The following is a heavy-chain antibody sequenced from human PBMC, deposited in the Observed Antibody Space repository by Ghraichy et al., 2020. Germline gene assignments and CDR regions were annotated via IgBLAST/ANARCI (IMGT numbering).Heavy chain of an antibody. V-gene: IGHV1-18*01. J-gene: IGHJ4*02. CDR1: GYTFTNYG. Sequence: ASVKVSCKASGYTFTNYGISWVRQAPGQGLEWMGWSSPYNGNTVYPQKVQGRVTMTTDRSTSTAYMELRSLRSDDTAVYYCARDRAQWELTFDYWGQGTLVTVSS. CDR2: SSPYNGNT. D-gene: IGHD1-26*01. CDR3: ARDRAQWELTFDY.